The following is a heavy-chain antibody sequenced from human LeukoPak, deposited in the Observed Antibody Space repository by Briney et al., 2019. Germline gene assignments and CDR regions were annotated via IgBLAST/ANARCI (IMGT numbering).Heavy chain of an antibody. CDR2: IWYDGSNT. V-gene: IGHV3-33*01. Sequence: GGSLRLSCAASGFTFSSYGMDWVRQAPGKGVEGVAVIWYDGSNTYYAASVKGRFTISRDNSKNTLYLQMNSLRAEDTAVYYCARDRRRSGDSWGQGTLVTVSS. CDR1: GFTFSSYG. CDR3: ARDRRRSGDS. J-gene: IGHJ4*02.